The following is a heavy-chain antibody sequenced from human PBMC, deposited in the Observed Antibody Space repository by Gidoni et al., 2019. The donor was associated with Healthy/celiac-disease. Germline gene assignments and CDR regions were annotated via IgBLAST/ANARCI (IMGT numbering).Heavy chain of an antibody. J-gene: IGHJ3*02. D-gene: IGHD3-3*01. CDR1: GFTFSSYA. CDR2: ISGSGGST. V-gene: IGHV3-23*01. CDR3: ATNPDLITIFGVVSAAFDI. Sequence: EVQLLESGGGLVQPGGSLRLSCAASGFTFSSYAMSWVRQAPGKGLEVVSAISGSGGSTYYADSVKGRFTISRDNSKNTLYLQMNSLRAEDTAVYYCATNPDLITIFGVVSAAFDIWGQGTMVTVSS.